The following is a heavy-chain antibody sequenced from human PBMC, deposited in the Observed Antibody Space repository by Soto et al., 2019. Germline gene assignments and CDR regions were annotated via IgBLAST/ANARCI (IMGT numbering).Heavy chain of an antibody. Sequence: GESLKISCKASGYSFSSYWIGWVRQLPGKGLEWMGIIYPSGSDTRYSPSFRGQVIISADRSISTAYLQWSSLKASDTGTYYCARRVGSSWRYFDSWGQGTLVTVSS. CDR2: IYPSGSDT. V-gene: IGHV5-51*01. CDR1: GYSFSSYW. J-gene: IGHJ4*02. CDR3: ARRVGSSWRYFDS. D-gene: IGHD6-13*01.